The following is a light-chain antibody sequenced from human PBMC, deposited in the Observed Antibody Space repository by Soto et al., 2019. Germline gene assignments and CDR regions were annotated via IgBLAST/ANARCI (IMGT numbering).Light chain of an antibody. Sequence: EIVLTQSPATLSLSPGERATLSCRASQSVSSYLAWYQQKPGQAPRLLIYDASNRATGIPARFSGSGSGTEFTLTIRSLEPEDVAVYYCQQRSNWPPLYTFCQGAKLEIK. J-gene: IGKJ2*01. V-gene: IGKV3-11*01. CDR3: QQRSNWPPLYT. CDR1: QSVSSY. CDR2: DAS.